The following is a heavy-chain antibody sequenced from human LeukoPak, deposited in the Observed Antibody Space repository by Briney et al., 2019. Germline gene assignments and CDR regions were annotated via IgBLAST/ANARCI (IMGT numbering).Heavy chain of an antibody. V-gene: IGHV1-58*02. D-gene: IGHD5-12*01. J-gene: IGHJ4*02. CDR2: IVVGSGNT. CDR1: GFTFTSSA. Sequence: SLKVSCKASGFTFTSSAMQWVLQARGHRLEWIGWIVVGSGNTNYAQKFQERVTITRDMSTGTAYMELSSLRSEDTAVYYCAAERFYSGYYRGPYFDYWGQGTLVTVSS. CDR3: AAERFYSGYYRGPYFDY.